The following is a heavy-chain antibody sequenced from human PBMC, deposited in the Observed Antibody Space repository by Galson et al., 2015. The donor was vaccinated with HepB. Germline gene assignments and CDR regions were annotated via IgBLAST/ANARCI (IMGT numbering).Heavy chain of an antibody. J-gene: IGHJ4*02. CDR3: ARGGFLEWEKAQAGNFDY. CDR2: IYYSGST. Sequence: TLSLTCPVSGGSISSGGYYWRWIRQHPGKGLEWIGYIYYSGSTYYNPSLKSRVTISVDTSKNQFSLKLSSVTAADTAVYYCARGGFLEWEKAQAGNFDYWVQGTLVTVSS. CDR1: GGSISSGGYY. V-gene: IGHV4-31*03. D-gene: IGHD3-3*01.